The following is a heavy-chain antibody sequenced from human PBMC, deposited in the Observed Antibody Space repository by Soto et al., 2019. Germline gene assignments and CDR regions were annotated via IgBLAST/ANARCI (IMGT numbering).Heavy chain of an antibody. CDR1: GDTFTEYY. J-gene: IGHJ4*02. CDR3: ARGGHVVVVTAALDY. V-gene: IGHV1-46*01. Sequence: QVQLMQSGAEVKKPGASVKVSCKASGDTFTEYYIHWVRQAPGQGLEWMGTVNPSGGHTTYAQHFLGRGTITWDSGPXTLYMELTSLTSEDTAVYYCARGGHVVVVTAALDYWGQGTLVTVSS. D-gene: IGHD2-21*02. CDR2: VNPSGGHT.